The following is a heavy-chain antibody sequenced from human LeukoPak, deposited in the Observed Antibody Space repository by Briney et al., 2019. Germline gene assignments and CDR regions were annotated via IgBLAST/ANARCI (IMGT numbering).Heavy chain of an antibody. CDR3: AKDNYDSSGYYPTAAGY. CDR2: ISYDGSNK. D-gene: IGHD3-22*01. CDR1: GFTFSSYA. J-gene: IGHJ4*02. Sequence: HPGGSLRLSCAASGFTFSSYAMHWVRQAPGKGLEWVAVISYDGSNKYYADSVKGRFTISRDNSKNTPYLQMNSLRAEDTAVYYCAKDNYDSSGYYPTAAGYWGQGTLVTVSS. V-gene: IGHV3-30-3*01.